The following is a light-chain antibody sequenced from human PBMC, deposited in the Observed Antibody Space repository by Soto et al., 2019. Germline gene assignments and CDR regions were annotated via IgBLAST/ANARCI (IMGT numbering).Light chain of an antibody. V-gene: IGLV2-14*01. CDR2: DVT. Sequence: QSALTQPASVSGSPGQSITISCTGTSSDVGGYNYVSWYQQHPGKAPKLMIYDVTYRPSGASNRFSGSKSGNTASLTISGLQAEDEADYYCSSYTSSSTLLFGGGTKLTVL. J-gene: IGLJ2*01. CDR1: SSDVGGYNY. CDR3: SSYTSSSTLL.